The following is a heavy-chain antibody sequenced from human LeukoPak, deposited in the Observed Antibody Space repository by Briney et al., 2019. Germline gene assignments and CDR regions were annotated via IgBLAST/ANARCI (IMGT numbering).Heavy chain of an antibody. CDR2: IYNSGIT. D-gene: IGHD4-11*01. J-gene: IGHJ5*01. CDR1: GGSISSYY. V-gene: IGHV4-59*08. CDR3: ARSVPSLDYLFDS. Sequence: SETLSLTCTVSGGSISSYYWSWIRQPPGKGLEWIGYIYNSGITNYNPSLKSRVTVSVDTSKNQFSLRLTSVTAADTVVYYCARSVPSLDYLFDSWGHGTLVTVSS.